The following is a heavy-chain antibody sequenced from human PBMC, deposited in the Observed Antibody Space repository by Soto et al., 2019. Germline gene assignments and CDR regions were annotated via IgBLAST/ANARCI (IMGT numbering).Heavy chain of an antibody. Sequence: PSETLSLTCGVSGGSISNYFWSWIWQPPGKGLEWIGYIFYSGTTNYNPSLKGRVTMSVDTSNNRFSLKLTSVTAADTAVYYCARGRGGTYDAFNIWGQGTMVTVSS. D-gene: IGHD1-26*01. V-gene: IGHV4-59*01. CDR3: ARGRGGTYDAFNI. J-gene: IGHJ3*02. CDR1: GGSISNYF. CDR2: IFYSGTT.